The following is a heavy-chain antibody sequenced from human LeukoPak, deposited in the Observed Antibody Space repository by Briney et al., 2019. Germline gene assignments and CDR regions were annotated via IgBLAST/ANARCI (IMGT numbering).Heavy chain of an antibody. Sequence: ASETLSLTCAVYGGSFSGYYWSWIRQPPGKGLEWIGEINHSGSTNYNPSLKSRVTISVDTSKNQFSLKLSSVTAADTAVYYCARGYYYGSGSPYYMDVWGKGTTVTISS. D-gene: IGHD3-10*01. CDR3: ARGYYYGSGSPYYMDV. J-gene: IGHJ6*03. CDR1: GGSFSGYY. CDR2: INHSGST. V-gene: IGHV4-34*01.